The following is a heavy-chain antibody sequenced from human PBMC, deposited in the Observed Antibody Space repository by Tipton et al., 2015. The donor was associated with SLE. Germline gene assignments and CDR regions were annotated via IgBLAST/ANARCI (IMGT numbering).Heavy chain of an antibody. D-gene: IGHD3-22*01. CDR2: ISYDGGNK. V-gene: IGHV3-30-3*01. J-gene: IGHJ4*02. Sequence: SLRLSCAASGFTFSDFAMHWVRQVPDKGLGWVAVISYDGGNKYYADSVKGRFTISRDNSKNTLYLQMNSLRAEDTAVYYCAKDLGDYDSSGYTFDYWGQGTLVTVSS. CDR1: GFTFSDFA. CDR3: AKDLGDYDSSGYTFDY.